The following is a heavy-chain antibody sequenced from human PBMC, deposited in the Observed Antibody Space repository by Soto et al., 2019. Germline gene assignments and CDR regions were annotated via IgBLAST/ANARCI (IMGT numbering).Heavy chain of an antibody. D-gene: IGHD3-10*01. J-gene: IGHJ6*02. CDR1: GGTFSSYA. Sequence: QVQLVQSGAEVKKPGSSVKVSCKASGGTFSSYAISWVRQAPGQGLEWMGGIIPILGTANYAQKFQGRVTITADESTSTAYMELSSLRSEDTAVYYCARGITMVRGVIDYYGMDVWGQGTTVTVSS. V-gene: IGHV1-69*12. CDR2: IIPILGTA. CDR3: ARGITMVRGVIDYYGMDV.